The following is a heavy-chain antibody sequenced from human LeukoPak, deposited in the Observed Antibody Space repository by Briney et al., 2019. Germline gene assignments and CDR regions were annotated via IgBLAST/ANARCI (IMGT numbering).Heavy chain of an antibody. D-gene: IGHD3-3*01. V-gene: IGHV6-1*01. Sequence: SQTLSLTCAISGDSVSNNSAAWNWIRQSPSRGLEWLGRTYYRSKWYNDYAVSVKSRITINPDTSKNQFSLQLNSVTPEDTAVYYCARSANSGPYDFWSGSRRTVYFDYWGQGTLVTVSS. CDR2: TYYRSKWYN. CDR1: GDSVSNNSAA. CDR3: ARSANSGPYDFWSGSRRTVYFDY. J-gene: IGHJ4*02.